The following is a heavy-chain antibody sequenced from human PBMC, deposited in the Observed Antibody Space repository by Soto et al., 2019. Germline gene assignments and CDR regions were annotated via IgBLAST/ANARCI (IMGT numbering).Heavy chain of an antibody. D-gene: IGHD6-6*01. CDR2: MGGSDTTT. J-gene: IGHJ5*02. V-gene: IGHV3-23*01. CDR3: ANSSSSPFQRWFDL. CDR1: GFTLNTYA. Sequence: VQLLESGGGVVQPGGSLRLSCAASGFTLNTYAISWVRQAPGKGLEWVSTMGGSDTTTYYADSVKGRFTVSRDNSKNTLYLHINSLRAEDTAVYYCANSSSSPFQRWFDLWGQGTLVTVSS.